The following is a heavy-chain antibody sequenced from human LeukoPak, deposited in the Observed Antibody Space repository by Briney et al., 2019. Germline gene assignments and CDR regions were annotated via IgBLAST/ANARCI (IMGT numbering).Heavy chain of an antibody. CDR2: IYSGGST. J-gene: IGHJ4*02. V-gene: IGHV3-66*01. CDR1: GFTVSSNY. CDR3: ASELILYDSSNDETLSLDY. D-gene: IGHD3-22*01. Sequence: GGCLRLSCAASGFTVSSNYMSWVSQAPGKGREWVSVIYSGGSTYYAASVKGRFTISRDNYKNTLYLQMNSLRAEDTAVYYCASELILYDSSNDETLSLDYWGQGTLVTVSS.